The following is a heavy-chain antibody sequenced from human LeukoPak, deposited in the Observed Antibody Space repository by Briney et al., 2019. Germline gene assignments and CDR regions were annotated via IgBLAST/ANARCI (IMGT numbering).Heavy chain of an antibody. J-gene: IGHJ4*02. D-gene: IGHD3-10*01. CDR1: LGSLSRYY. CDR3: ARRGGITMVRGHYFDY. V-gene: IGHV4-59*08. Sequence: SETLSLTCIVSLGSLSRYYWSGIRQPPGKGLERIGHIYYSGSTNYNPSLKSRVTISVDTSKNQFSLKLSYVTAADTAVYYCARRGGITMVRGHYFDYWGQGTLVTVSS. CDR2: IYYSGST.